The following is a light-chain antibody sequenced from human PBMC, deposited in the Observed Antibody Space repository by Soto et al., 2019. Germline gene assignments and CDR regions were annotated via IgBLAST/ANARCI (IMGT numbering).Light chain of an antibody. V-gene: IGKV1-5*01. CDR1: QSISSW. Sequence: DIVPITCLASQSISSWLAWYQQKPGKAPKLLIYDASSLESGVPARFSGSASGTDFTLTISSLEPEDFAIYYCQLRSNWTSLTFGGGTKV. J-gene: IGKJ4*01. CDR2: DAS. CDR3: QLRSNWTSLT.